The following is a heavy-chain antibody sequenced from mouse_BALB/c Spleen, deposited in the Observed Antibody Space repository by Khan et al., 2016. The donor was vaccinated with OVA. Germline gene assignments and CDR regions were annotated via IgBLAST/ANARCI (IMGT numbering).Heavy chain of an antibody. V-gene: IGHV1S29*02. CDR1: GYTFTDYN. Sequence: VQLQQSGPELVKPGASVKISCKASGYTFTDYNMDWVKQSHGESLEWIGYIFPNNGGTGYNQKFKTKATLTVDNSSNTAYMELRSLTSEDSAVYSYARSGYGSFAYWGQGTLVTVSA. D-gene: IGHD3-2*02. CDR3: ARSGYGSFAY. J-gene: IGHJ3*01. CDR2: IFPNNGGT.